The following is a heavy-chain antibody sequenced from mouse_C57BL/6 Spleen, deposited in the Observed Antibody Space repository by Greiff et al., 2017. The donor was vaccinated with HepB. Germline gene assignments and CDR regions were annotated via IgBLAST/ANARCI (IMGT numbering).Heavy chain of an antibody. CDR1: GYTFTSYT. D-gene: IGHD1-1*01. V-gene: IGHV1-4*01. CDR2: INPSSGYT. CDR3: AWTVVAHWYFDV. Sequence: QVQLKQSGAELARPGASVKMSCKASGYTFTSYTMHWVKQRPGQGLEWIGYINPSSGYTKYNQKFKDKATLTADKSSSTAYMQLSSLTSEDAAVYYCAWTVVAHWYFDVWGTGTTVTVSS. J-gene: IGHJ1*03.